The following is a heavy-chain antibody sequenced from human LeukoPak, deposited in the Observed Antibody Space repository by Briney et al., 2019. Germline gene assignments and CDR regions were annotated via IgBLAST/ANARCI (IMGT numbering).Heavy chain of an antibody. CDR3: ARNPPGRSYDSSGYRRAEYFQH. CDR2: ISAYNGNT. CDR1: GYTFTSYD. J-gene: IGHJ1*01. Sequence: AAVKVSCKASGYTFTSYDYSWVRLDPAPGLEWMGLISAYNGNTNYAQKLQGRVTMTTDTSTSTAYMEPRSLRSDDTAVYYCARNPPGRSYDSSGYRRAEYFQHWGQGTLVTVSS. V-gene: IGHV1-18*01. D-gene: IGHD3-22*01.